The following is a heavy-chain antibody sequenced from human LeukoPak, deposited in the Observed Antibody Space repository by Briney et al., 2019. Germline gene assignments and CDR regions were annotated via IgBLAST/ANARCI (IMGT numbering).Heavy chain of an antibody. CDR2: ISGSGSTI. D-gene: IGHD5-18*01. J-gene: IGHJ4*02. CDR3: TRDQPIGYNYGYPFDN. V-gene: IGHV3-11*04. Sequence: PGGSLRLSCAASGFTFSDYYMSWIRQAPGKGLEWVSYISGSGSTIYYADSVKGRFTISRDNAKNSLYLQMNNLRVEDTAVYYCTRDQPIGYNYGYPFDNWGQGTLVTVSS. CDR1: GFTFSDYY.